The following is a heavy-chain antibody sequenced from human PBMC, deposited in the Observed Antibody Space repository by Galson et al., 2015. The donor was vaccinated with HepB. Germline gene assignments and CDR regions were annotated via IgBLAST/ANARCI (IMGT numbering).Heavy chain of an antibody. CDR2: IDWDDDK. Sequence: PALVKPTQTLTLTCTFSGFSLSTSGMCVSWIRQPPGKALEWLARIDWDDDKYYSTSLKARLTISKDTSKNQVVLTMTNMDPVDTATYYCARIGYSSSSPNAFDIWGQGTMVTVSS. V-gene: IGHV2-70*11. CDR3: ARIGYSSSSPNAFDI. J-gene: IGHJ3*02. D-gene: IGHD6-13*01. CDR1: GFSLSTSGMC.